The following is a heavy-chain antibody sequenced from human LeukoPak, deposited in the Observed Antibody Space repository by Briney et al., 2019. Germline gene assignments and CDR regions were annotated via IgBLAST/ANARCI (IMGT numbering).Heavy chain of an antibody. D-gene: IGHD2-21*02. CDR1: GASTTNGIYY. CDR2: IYYSGST. CDR3: ARAIGDNGFDY. V-gene: IGHV4-30-4*08. J-gene: IGHJ4*02. Sequence: SETLSLTCTVSGASTTNGIYYWAWTRQPPGKGLEWIGYIYYSGSTYYNPSLKSRVTISVDTSKNQFSLKLSSVTAADTAVYYCARAIGDNGFDYWGQGTLVTVSS.